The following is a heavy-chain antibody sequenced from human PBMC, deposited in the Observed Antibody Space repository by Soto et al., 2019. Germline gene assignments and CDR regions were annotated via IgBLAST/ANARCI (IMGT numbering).Heavy chain of an antibody. D-gene: IGHD3-3*01. CDR1: GFTFSSYG. CDR2: IWYDGSNE. V-gene: IGHV3-33*01. CDR3: ARAITIFGVVTPARNYYGMDV. J-gene: IGHJ6*02. Sequence: QVQLVESGGGVVQPGRSLRLSCAASGFTFSSYGMHWVRQAPGKGLEWVAVIWYDGSNEYYADSVKGRFTISRDNSKNTLYLQMNSLRAEDTAVYYCARAITIFGVVTPARNYYGMDVWGQGTTVTVSS.